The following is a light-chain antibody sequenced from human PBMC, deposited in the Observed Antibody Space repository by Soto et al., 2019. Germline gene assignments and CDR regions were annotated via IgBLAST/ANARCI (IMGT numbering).Light chain of an antibody. CDR3: QQYNNWPPWT. Sequence: EIVMTQSPATLSVSPGERATLSCRASQSISSNLAWYQQKPGQAPRLLIYDASTRATGIPARFRGSGSGTEFTLTISSLQSADFALYFCQQYNNWPPWTFGQGTKVEIK. CDR2: DAS. CDR1: QSISSN. J-gene: IGKJ1*01. V-gene: IGKV3-15*01.